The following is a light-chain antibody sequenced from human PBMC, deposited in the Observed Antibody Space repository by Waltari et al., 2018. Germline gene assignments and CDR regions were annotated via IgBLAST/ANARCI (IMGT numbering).Light chain of an antibody. CDR2: GTS. Sequence: EIALVQSPGSLSLSPGESATISCRASQSVSDSYSAWFQHKPGQPPRLLTFGTSTRATGIPDRFSGSGSGIEFTLTISRVEAEDFAVYFCQHYGTSLPWTFGQVTKVEIK. CDR1: QSVSDSY. V-gene: IGKV3-20*01. J-gene: IGKJ1*01. CDR3: QHYGTSLPWT.